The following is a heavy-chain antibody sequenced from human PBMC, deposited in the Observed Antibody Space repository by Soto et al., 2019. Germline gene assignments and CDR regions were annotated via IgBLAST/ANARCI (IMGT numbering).Heavy chain of an antibody. CDR2: FYYSGST. CDR3: ARISVASRYMDV. D-gene: IGHD5-12*01. Sequence: QLQLEESGPGLVKPSETLSLTCTVSGGSISSSSYYWGWIRQSPGKGLEWIGSFYYSGSTYYSPSLKSRVTITGDTSKKLTSLRLSSVTATDTAVYYCARISVASRYMDVWGKGATVTVSS. J-gene: IGHJ6*03. CDR1: GGSISSSSYY. V-gene: IGHV4-39*01.